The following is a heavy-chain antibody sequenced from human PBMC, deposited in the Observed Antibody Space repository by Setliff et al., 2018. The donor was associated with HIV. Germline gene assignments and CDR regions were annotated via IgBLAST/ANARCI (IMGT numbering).Heavy chain of an antibody. D-gene: IGHD3-3*01. CDR1: GYSISSGFY. J-gene: IGHJ3*02. CDR3: ARRTIWGDAFDI. CDR2: VFHSGDT. V-gene: IGHV4-38-2*02. Sequence: PSETLSLTCIVSGYSISSGFYWGWIRQPPGKGLEWIGNVFHSGDTDYNPSLKSRITMSVETSENQFSLRLTSVTAADTAVYYCARRTIWGDAFDIWGQGTMVTVSS.